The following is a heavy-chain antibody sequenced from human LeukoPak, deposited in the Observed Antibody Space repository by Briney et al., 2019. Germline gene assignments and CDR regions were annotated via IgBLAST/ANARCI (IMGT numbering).Heavy chain of an antibody. Sequence: SQTLSLTCAVSGGSISSSGYSWNWIRQPPGKGLEWIGYIHQSGTTYYNPSLKSRVTISVDTSKNQFSLKLSSVTAADTAVYYCARSSGRGSSPYWGQGTLVTVSS. V-gene: IGHV4-30-2*01. CDR2: IHQSGTT. CDR3: ARSSGRGSSPY. J-gene: IGHJ4*02. CDR1: GGSISSSGYS. D-gene: IGHD6-13*01.